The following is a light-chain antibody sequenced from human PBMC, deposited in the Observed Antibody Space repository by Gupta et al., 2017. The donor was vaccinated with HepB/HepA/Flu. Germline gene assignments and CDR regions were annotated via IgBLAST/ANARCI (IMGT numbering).Light chain of an antibody. V-gene: IGKV1-33*01. Sequence: DIELTQSPSTLSAFIGDRVTITCQATQDVNNYLNWYQQKPATAPKLLIFDGSHLATGVPSRFSGSGSEALFSFTIDSLQPEDVAKYYCQQDYGVPKTFGGGTKVEIK. CDR2: DGS. J-gene: IGKJ4*01. CDR1: QDVNNY. CDR3: QQDYGVPKT.